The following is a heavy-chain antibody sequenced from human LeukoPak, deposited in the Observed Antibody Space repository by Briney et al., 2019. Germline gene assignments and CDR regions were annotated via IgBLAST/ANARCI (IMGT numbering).Heavy chain of an antibody. CDR3: AKDLAVGATLDY. CDR1: GFTFSSYG. CDR2: IRYNGNNK. D-gene: IGHD1-26*01. Sequence: GGSLRLSCAASGFTFSSYGMHWVRQAPGKGLEWVAFIRYNGNNKYYADSMKGRFTISRDNSKNTLYLQMNSLRAEHTAVYYCAKDLAVGATLDYWGQGTLVTVSS. V-gene: IGHV3-30*02. J-gene: IGHJ4*02.